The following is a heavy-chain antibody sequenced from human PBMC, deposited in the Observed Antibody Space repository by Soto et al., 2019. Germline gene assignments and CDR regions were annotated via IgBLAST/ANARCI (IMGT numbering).Heavy chain of an antibody. CDR1: GGSISSGGYY. CDR2: IYYSGST. Sequence: PSETLSLTCTVSGGSISSGGYYWSWIRQHPGKGLEWIGYIYYSGSTYYNPSLKSRVTISVDTSKNQFSLKLSSVTDADTAVYYCARMYSSSSQPDYWGQGTLVTVSS. J-gene: IGHJ4*02. D-gene: IGHD6-6*01. V-gene: IGHV4-31*03. CDR3: ARMYSSSSQPDY.